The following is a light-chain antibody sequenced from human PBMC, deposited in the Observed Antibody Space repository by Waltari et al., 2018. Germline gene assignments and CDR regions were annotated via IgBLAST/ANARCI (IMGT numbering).Light chain of an antibody. V-gene: IGKV3-15*01. CDR2: DAS. J-gene: IGKJ4*01. Sequence: DILMTQSPAALSVSPGDRATSTCRASQSMSSNLAWYQQKPVQAPRLLIFDASTRATGVPARFRGSGSGTEFTLTISSLQSEDSAIYYCQQYNRWPPLTFGGGTKVEIK. CDR1: QSMSSN. CDR3: QQYNRWPPLT.